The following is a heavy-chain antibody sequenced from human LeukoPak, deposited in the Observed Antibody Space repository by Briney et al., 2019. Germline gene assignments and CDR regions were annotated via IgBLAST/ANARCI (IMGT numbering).Heavy chain of an antibody. V-gene: IGHV3-74*01. CDR1: GFTFSSFR. CDR3: ARVRMGDDFNPFDY. Sequence: PGGSLRLSCAASGFTFSSFRIYWVRHAPGKGLVWVSRIKSDGSETIYADSVKGRFTISRDNAKNTLYLQMDSLRAEDTAVYYCARVRMGDDFNPFDYWGQGTLVTVSS. CDR2: IKSDGSET. J-gene: IGHJ4*02. D-gene: IGHD3-16*01.